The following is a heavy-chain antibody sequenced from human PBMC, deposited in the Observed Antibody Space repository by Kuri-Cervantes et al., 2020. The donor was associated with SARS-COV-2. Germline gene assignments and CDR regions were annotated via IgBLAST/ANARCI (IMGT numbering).Heavy chain of an antibody. CDR2: ISGSGSST. V-gene: IGHV3-23*01. CDR1: GFTFNIHG. J-gene: IGHJ4*02. CDR3: AKSRTGVGDSTDY. Sequence: GGSLRLSCIASGFTFNIHGMTWVRQAPGKGLEWVSSISGSGSSTYYTDSVKGRYTISRDNSKNTQYLQMDSLRAEDTAVYYCAKSRTGVGDSTDYWGPGTLVTVSS. D-gene: IGHD1-26*01.